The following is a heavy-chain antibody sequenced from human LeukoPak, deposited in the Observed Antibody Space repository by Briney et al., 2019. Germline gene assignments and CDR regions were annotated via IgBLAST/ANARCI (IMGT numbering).Heavy chain of an antibody. J-gene: IGHJ4*02. CDR2: ISGSGGST. CDR1: GFTFSSYA. CDR3: AKDYGYSSGRYVDY. V-gene: IGHV3-23*01. D-gene: IGHD6-19*01. Sequence: GSLRLSCAASGFTFSSYAMSWVRQAPGKGLEWVSAISGSGGSTYYADSVKGRFTISRDNSKNTLYLQMNSLRAEDTALYYCAKDYGYSSGRYVDYWGQGTLVTVSS.